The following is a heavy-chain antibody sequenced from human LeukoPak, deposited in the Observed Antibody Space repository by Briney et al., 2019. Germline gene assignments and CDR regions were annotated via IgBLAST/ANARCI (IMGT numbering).Heavy chain of an antibody. CDR3: ARHRESYVVPAWDY. V-gene: IGHV4-38-2*01. CDR2: IYHSGST. D-gene: IGHD2-2*01. CDR1: GYSISSGYY. Sequence: SETLSLTCAVSGYSISSGYYWGWIRQPPGKGLEWIGSIYHSGSTYSNQTLKSRVTLSVDTSKRQFSLSLSSVTAADAAVYYCARHRESYVVPAWDYWGQGTLVTVSS. J-gene: IGHJ4*02.